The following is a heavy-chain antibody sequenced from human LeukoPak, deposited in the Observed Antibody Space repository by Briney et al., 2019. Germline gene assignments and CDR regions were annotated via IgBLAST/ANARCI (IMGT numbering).Heavy chain of an antibody. CDR2: ISSSGSTI. V-gene: IGHV3-48*03. J-gene: IGHJ4*02. Sequence: PGGSLRLSCAASGFTFSSYEMNWVRQAPGKGLEWVSYISSSGSTIYYADSVKGRFTISRDNAKNSLYLQMNSLRAVYMAVYYCARDSSDMTMVVTYRDYWSQGTLVTVSS. CDR1: GFTFSSYE. D-gene: IGHD4-23*01. CDR3: ARDSSDMTMVVTYRDY.